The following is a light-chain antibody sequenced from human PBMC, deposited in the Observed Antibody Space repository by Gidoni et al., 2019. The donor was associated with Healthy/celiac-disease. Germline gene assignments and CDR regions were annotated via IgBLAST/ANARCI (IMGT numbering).Light chain of an antibody. CDR2: DAS. CDR1: QSVSSY. J-gene: IGKJ4*01. CDR3: QQRSNWPPEGLT. V-gene: IGKV3-11*01. Sequence: EIVLTQSPATLSLSPGERATLSCRASQSVSSYLAWYQQKPGQAPRLLIYDASNRATGIPARFSGSGSGTDFTLTISSLEPEDVAVYYCQQRSNWPPEGLTFGGGTKVEIK.